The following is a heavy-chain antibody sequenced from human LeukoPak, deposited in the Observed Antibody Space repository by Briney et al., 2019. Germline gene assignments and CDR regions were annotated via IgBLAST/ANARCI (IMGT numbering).Heavy chain of an antibody. CDR1: GYTFTGYY. CDR2: INPNSGGT. D-gene: IGHD3-10*01. Sequence: ASVKVSCKASGYTFTGYYMHWVRQAPGQGLEWMGWINPNSGGTNYAQKFQDRVTMTRDTSISTAYMELSRLRSDDTAVYYCARDHLPPGGSGSYYIPVYWGQGTLVTVSS. CDR3: ARDHLPPGGSGSYYIPVY. V-gene: IGHV1-2*02. J-gene: IGHJ4*02.